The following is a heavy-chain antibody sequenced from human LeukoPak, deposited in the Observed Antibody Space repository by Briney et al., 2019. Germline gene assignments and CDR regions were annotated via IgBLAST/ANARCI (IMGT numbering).Heavy chain of an antibody. J-gene: IGHJ4*02. CDR2: ISGSGGST. Sequence: GGSLRLSCAASGFTFSSYAMSWVRQAPGKGLEWVSAISGSGGSTYYADSVKGRFTISRDNSKNTLYLQMNSLRAEDTAVCYCAKVQGYSYGYDGYFDYWGQGTLVTVSS. V-gene: IGHV3-23*01. CDR3: AKVQGYSYGYDGYFDY. CDR1: GFTFSSYA. D-gene: IGHD5-18*01.